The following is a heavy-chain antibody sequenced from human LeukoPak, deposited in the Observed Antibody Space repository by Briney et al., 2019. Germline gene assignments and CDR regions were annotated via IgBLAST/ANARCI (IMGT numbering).Heavy chain of an antibody. D-gene: IGHD5-24*01. CDR2: ISSNGGST. Sequence: GGSLRLSCAASGFTFSSYAMSWVRQAPGKGLEYVSAISSNGGSTYYANSVKGRFTISRDNSKNTLYLQMGSLRGEDTAVYYCARTRDGYTYGYFDYWGQGTLVTVSS. J-gene: IGHJ4*02. CDR3: ARTRDGYTYGYFDY. V-gene: IGHV3-64*01. CDR1: GFTFSSYA.